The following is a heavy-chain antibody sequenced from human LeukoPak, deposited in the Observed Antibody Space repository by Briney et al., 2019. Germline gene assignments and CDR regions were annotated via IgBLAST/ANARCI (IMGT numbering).Heavy chain of an antibody. V-gene: IGHV3-21*01. Sequence: GGSLRLSCAASGFTFSSYSMNWVRQAPGKGLEWVSSISSSGSYIYYADSVKGRFTISRDNAKNSLYLQMNSLRAEDTAVYYCARSCSSTSCLGYWGQGTLVTVSS. CDR2: ISSSGSYI. CDR3: ARSCSSTSCLGY. J-gene: IGHJ4*02. D-gene: IGHD2-2*01. CDR1: GFTFSSYS.